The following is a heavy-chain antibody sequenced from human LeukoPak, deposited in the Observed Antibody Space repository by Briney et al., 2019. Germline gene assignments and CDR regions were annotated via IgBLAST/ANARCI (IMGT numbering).Heavy chain of an antibody. Sequence: GGSLRLSCAASGFTFSSYSMNWVRQAPGKGLEWVSSISSSSSYIYYADSVKGRFTISRDNAKNSLYLQMNSLGAEDTAVYYCARVFYYDSSPWAFDIWGQGTMVTVSS. CDR2: ISSSSSYI. D-gene: IGHD3-22*01. CDR1: GFTFSSYS. CDR3: ARVFYYDSSPWAFDI. J-gene: IGHJ3*02. V-gene: IGHV3-21*01.